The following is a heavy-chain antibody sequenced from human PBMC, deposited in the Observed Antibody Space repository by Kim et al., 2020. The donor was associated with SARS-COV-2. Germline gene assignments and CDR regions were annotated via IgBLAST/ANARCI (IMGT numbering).Heavy chain of an antibody. V-gene: IGHV1-3*01. Sequence: YSQKFQGRVTITRDTSASTAYMDLSSLRSEDTAVYYCASIRLNYYYGMGVWGQGTTVTVSS. CDR3: ASIRLNYYYGMGV. J-gene: IGHJ6*02. D-gene: IGHD3-16*01.